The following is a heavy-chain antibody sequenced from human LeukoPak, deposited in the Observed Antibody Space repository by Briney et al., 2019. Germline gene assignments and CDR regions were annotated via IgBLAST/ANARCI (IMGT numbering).Heavy chain of an antibody. D-gene: IGHD3-22*01. V-gene: IGHV3-48*01. CDR3: ARRNSSGSPYYYYYGMDV. J-gene: IGHJ6*02. CDR1: GFTFSSYG. Sequence: GGSLRLSCAASGFTFSSYGMNWVRQAPGKGLEWVSYTIGSGSTTYYADSVKGRFTISRDNAKNSLYPQMNSLRAEDTAVYYCARRNSSGSPYYYYYGMDVWGQGTTVTVSS. CDR2: TIGSGSTT.